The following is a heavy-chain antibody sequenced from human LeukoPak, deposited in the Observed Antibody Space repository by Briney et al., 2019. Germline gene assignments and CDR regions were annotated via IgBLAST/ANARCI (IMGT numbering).Heavy chain of an antibody. CDR3: ASSGYSSGWSNFDY. CDR2: IYYSGST. CDR1: GGSISSGGYY. J-gene: IGHJ4*02. V-gene: IGHV4-31*03. Sequence: PSETLFLTCTVSGGSISSGGYYWSWIRQHPGKGLEWIGYIYYSGSTYYNPPLKSRVTISVDTSKNQFSLKLSSVTAADTAVYYCASSGYSSGWSNFDYWGQGTLVTVSS. D-gene: IGHD6-19*01.